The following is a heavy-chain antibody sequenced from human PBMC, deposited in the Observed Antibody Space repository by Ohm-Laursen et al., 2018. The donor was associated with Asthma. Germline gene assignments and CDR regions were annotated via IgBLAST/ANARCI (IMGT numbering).Heavy chain of an antibody. CDR3: ARRTDYGDYPSPYYGMDV. V-gene: IGHV4-39*01. Sequence: TLSLTCSVSGGSISTTIYYWAWMRQPPGKGLEWIGSISYTGRIYYNPSLKSRVTTSLDTSRDQFSLKLRSVTAADTAVYYCARRTDYGDYPSPYYGMDVWGQGTTVTVSS. D-gene: IGHD4-17*01. J-gene: IGHJ6*02. CDR1: GGSISTTIYY. CDR2: ISYTGRI.